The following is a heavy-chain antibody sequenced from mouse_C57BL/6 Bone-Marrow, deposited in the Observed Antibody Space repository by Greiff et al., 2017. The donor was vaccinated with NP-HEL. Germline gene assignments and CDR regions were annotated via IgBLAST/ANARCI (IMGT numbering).Heavy chain of an antibody. Sequence: VQLQQSGAELVKPGASVKLSCTASGFNIKYYYMHWVKQRTEQGLEWIGRIDPEDGETKYAPKFQGKATITADTSSNTAYLQLSSLTSEDTAVYYCARAHYYGSSYGRKYYFDYWGQGTTLTVSS. D-gene: IGHD1-1*01. CDR1: GFNIKYYY. J-gene: IGHJ2*01. CDR3: ARAHYYGSSYGRKYYFDY. CDR2: IDPEDGET. V-gene: IGHV14-2*01.